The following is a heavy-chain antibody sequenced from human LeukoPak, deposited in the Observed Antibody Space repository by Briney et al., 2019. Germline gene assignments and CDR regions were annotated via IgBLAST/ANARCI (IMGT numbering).Heavy chain of an antibody. CDR2: ISSSSSYI. CDR3: ARSSRRGWYWVDY. J-gene: IGHJ4*02. V-gene: IGHV3-21*04. D-gene: IGHD6-19*01. Sequence: GGSLRLSCAASGFTFSSYSMNWVRQAPGKGLEWVSSISSSSSYIHYTDSVKGRFTISRDNAKNSLYLQMNSLRAEDTAVYYCARSSRRGWYWVDYWGQGTLVTVSS. CDR1: GFTFSSYS.